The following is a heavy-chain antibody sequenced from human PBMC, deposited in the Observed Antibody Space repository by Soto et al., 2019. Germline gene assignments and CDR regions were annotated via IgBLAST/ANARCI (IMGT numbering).Heavy chain of an antibody. CDR1: GFTFSYYY. D-gene: IGHD2-15*01. V-gene: IGHV3-11*06. CDR2: ISSSSSYT. CDR3: AREGTYCSGGSCQNGMDV. J-gene: IGHJ6*02. Sequence: GGSLRLSCAASGFTFSYYYMSWIRQSPGKGLEWVSYISSSSSYTNYADSVKGRFTISRDNAKNSLYLQMNSLRAEDTAVYYCAREGTYCSGGSCQNGMDVWAQGTTVTVSS.